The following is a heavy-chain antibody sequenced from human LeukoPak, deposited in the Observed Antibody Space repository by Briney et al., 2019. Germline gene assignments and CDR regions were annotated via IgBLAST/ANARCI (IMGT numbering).Heavy chain of an antibody. J-gene: IGHJ6*02. CDR3: ASQYSSSGDYYYYGMDV. CDR2: IIPIFGIA. D-gene: IGHD6-6*01. V-gene: IGHV1-69*04. CDR1: GGTFSSYA. Sequence: EASVKVSCKASGGTFSSYAFSRVRQAPGQGLEWMGRIIPIFGIANYAQKFQGRVTIIADKSTSTAYMELSSLRSEDTAVYYCASQYSSSGDYYYYGMDVWGQGTTVTVSS.